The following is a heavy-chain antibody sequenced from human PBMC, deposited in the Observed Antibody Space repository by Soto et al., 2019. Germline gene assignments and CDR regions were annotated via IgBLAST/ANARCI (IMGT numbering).Heavy chain of an antibody. CDR1: GFTFSSSA. CDR2: MSGSADIT. D-gene: IGHD3-10*01. J-gene: IGHJ5*02. CDR3: AKFLLYGAPPTNWFDP. V-gene: IGHV3-23*01. Sequence: EVQLLESGGGLVQPGGSLRLSCAASGFTFSSSAMSWVRQAPGKGLEWVSAMSGSADITYYADYVKGRFTISRDISKNASYLHKNSLRAQYPAVSYCAKFLLYGAPPTNWFDPWGQGTLVTVSS.